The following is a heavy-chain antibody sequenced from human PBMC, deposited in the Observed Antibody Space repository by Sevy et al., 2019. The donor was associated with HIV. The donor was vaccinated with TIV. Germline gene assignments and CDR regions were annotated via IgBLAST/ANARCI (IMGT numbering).Heavy chain of an antibody. D-gene: IGHD6-25*01. CDR3: AKAWGTTVIAAAIDY. Sequence: GGSLRLSCVASGFTFSSYAMSWVRQAPGKGLEWVPAISGSGDSTYYADSVKGRFSISRDNSKNTLYLQMNSLRAEDTAVYYCAKAWGTTVIAAAIDYWGQGTLVTVSS. V-gene: IGHV3-23*01. CDR2: ISGSGDST. CDR1: GFTFSSYA. J-gene: IGHJ4*02.